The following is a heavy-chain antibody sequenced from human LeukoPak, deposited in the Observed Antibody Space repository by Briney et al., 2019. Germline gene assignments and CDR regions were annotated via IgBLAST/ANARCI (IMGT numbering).Heavy chain of an antibody. Sequence: GGSVRVSCKASGYTFTGYYMHWVRQAPGQGLEWVAWINPNSGGTNYAQKFQGRVTMTRDTSISTAYMELSRLRSDDTAVYYCARGRIRIAARADWFDPCGDGTLVTVSS. CDR2: INPNSGGT. CDR3: ARGRIRIAARADWFDP. J-gene: IGHJ5*02. CDR1: GYTFTGYY. D-gene: IGHD6-6*01. V-gene: IGHV1-2*02.